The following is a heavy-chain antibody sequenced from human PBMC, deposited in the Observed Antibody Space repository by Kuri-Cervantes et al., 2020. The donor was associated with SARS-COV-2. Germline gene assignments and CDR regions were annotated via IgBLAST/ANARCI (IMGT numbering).Heavy chain of an antibody. CDR2: INPDGSYT. CDR1: GFTFSGHW. V-gene: IGHV3-74*01. CDR3: ARDMTVVVPAAIFGRLRGGYFDY. Sequence: GGSLRLSCAASGFTFSGHWIHWVRQAPGKGLVWVSRINPDGSYTNNADSVKGRFTLSRDNAKNMLFLQMNSLRAEDTAVYYCARDMTVVVPAAIFGRLRGGYFDYWGQGTLVTVSS. D-gene: IGHD2-2*01. J-gene: IGHJ4*02.